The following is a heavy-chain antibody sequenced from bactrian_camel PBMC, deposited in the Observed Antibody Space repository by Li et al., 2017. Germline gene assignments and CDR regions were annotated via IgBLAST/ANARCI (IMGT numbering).Heavy chain of an antibody. D-gene: IGHD1*01. CDR3: AAAGHDVCVAIAQRRLIASLAGH. V-gene: IGHV3S53*01. CDR2: IDSEGKT. Sequence: HVQLVESGGGSVEPGGSLTLSCVGSRSPFISACMGWYRQIPGKAREGIAAIDSEGKTTYADSVKGRFTISKDNGQNTLYLQMDNLRPEDTAMYYCAAAGHDVCVAIAQRRLIASLAGHWGQGTQVTVS. CDR1: RSPFISAC. J-gene: IGHJ4*01.